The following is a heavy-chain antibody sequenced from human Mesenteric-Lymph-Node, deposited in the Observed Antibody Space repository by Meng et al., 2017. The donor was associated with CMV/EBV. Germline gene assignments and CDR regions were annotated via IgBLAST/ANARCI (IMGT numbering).Heavy chain of an antibody. CDR1: GESFSAYF. CDR2: ISRSGSA. Sequence: SETLSLTCAVDGESFSAYFWNWVRQSPGKGLEWIGEISRSGSASHSPSLKSRVTISIDTSKNQFSLNLRSVTAADTAVYYCARRGMTPRPVIYHYYGLDVWGQGTTVTVSS. J-gene: IGHJ6*02. V-gene: IGHV4-34*01. CDR3: ARRGMTPRPVIYHYYGLDV.